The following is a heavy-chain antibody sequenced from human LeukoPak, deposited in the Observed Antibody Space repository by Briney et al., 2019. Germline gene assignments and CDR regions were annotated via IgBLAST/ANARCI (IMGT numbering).Heavy chain of an antibody. D-gene: IGHD6-13*01. V-gene: IGHV3-23*01. J-gene: IGHJ4*02. CDR2: IGGSGVNT. CDR1: RFTFSSYA. CDR3: AKAEAAGNFDY. Sequence: PGGSLRLSCAASRFTFSSYAMSWVRQAPGKGLEWVSTIGGSGVNTYYADSVKGRFAISRDNSKNTLYLQMNSLRAEDTAVYYCAKAEAAGNFDYWGQGTLVTVSS.